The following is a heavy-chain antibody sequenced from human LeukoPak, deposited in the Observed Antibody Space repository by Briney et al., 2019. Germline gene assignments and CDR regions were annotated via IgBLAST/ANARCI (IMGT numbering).Heavy chain of an antibody. CDR1: GFTFSTYA. D-gene: IGHD4-17*01. Sequence: GGSLRLSCAASGFTFSTYAMSWVRQAPGKGLEWVSVIYSGGSTYYADSVKGRFTISRDNSKNTLYLQMNSLRAEDTAVYYCAGSQNYGRIDYWGQGTLVTVSS. CDR2: IYSGGST. J-gene: IGHJ4*02. CDR3: AGSQNYGRIDY. V-gene: IGHV3-53*01.